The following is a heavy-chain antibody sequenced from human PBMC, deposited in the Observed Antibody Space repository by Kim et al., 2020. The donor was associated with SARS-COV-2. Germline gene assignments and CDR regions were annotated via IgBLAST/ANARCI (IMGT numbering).Heavy chain of an antibody. CDR2: INTNTGNP. J-gene: IGHJ5*02. CDR3: AREKYRYGLISLDLNWLGP. CDR1: GYTFTSYA. Sequence: ASVKVSCKASGYTFTSYAMNWVRQAPGQGLEWMGWINTNTGNPTYAQNFTGRVVMTLDTSTSTAYMQIRSLKADDTAVYYCAREKYRYGLISLDLNWLGP. D-gene: IGHD5-18*01. V-gene: IGHV7-4-1*02.